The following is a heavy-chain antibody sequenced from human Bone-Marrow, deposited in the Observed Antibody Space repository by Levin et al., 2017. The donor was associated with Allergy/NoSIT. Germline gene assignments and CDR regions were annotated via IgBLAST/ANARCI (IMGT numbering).Heavy chain of an antibody. V-gene: IGHV3-11*01. CDR1: GFTFSDYY. Sequence: GGSLRLSCAASGFTFSDYYMSWIRQAPGKGLEWVSYISSSGSTIYYADSVKGRFTISRDNAKNSLYLQMNSLRAEDTAVYYCARADGATDGSRYYYYGMDVWGQGTTVTVSS. D-gene: IGHD1-26*01. CDR3: ARADGATDGSRYYYYGMDV. J-gene: IGHJ6*02. CDR2: ISSSGSTI.